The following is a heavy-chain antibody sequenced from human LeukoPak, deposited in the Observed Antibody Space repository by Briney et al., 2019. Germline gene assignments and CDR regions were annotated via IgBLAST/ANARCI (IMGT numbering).Heavy chain of an antibody. J-gene: IGHJ4*02. Sequence: GGSLRLSCEASGFTFNNYAMTWVRQAPGKGLEWVSGIIDSGGSTYYADSVKGRFTISRDNSKNTLYLQMNSLRAEDTAVYYCAKLSSWYHSGGFDCWGQGTLVTVSS. CDR1: GFTFNNYA. CDR2: IIDSGGST. CDR3: AKLSSWYHSGGFDC. V-gene: IGHV3-23*01. D-gene: IGHD6-13*01.